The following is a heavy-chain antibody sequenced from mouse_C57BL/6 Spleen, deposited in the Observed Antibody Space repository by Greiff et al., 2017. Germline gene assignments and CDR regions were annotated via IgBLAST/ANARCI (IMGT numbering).Heavy chain of an antibody. J-gene: IGHJ1*03. D-gene: IGHD2-5*01. CDR1: GYTFTDYN. V-gene: IGHV1-22*01. Sequence: EVQVVESGPELVKPGASVKMSCKASGYTFTDYNMHWVKQSHGKSLEWIGYINPNNGGTSYNQKFKGKATLTVNKSSSTAYMELRSLTSEDSAVYYCARVYYSNPYWYFDVWGTGTTVTVSS. CDR3: ARVYYSNPYWYFDV. CDR2: INPNNGGT.